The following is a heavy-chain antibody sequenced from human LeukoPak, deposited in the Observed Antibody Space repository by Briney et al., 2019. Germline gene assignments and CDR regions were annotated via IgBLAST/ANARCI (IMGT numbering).Heavy chain of an antibody. CDR3: ARGFTYYDSSGQVPFDY. CDR1: GCTFSTYS. Sequence: SGGSLRLSCAASGCTFSTYSMNWVRQAPGKGLEWVSYISSSSSTIYYADSVKGRFTISRDNAKNSLYLQMNSLRAEDTAVYYCARGFTYYDSSGQVPFDYWGQGTLVTVSS. D-gene: IGHD3-22*01. J-gene: IGHJ4*02. CDR2: ISSSSSTI. V-gene: IGHV3-48*01.